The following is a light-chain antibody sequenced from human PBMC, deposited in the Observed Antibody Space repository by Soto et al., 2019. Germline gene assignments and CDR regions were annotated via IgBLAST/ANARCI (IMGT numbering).Light chain of an antibody. CDR1: QSVNSY. CDR3: APRSSGPT. V-gene: IGKV3-11*01. CDR2: DKS. Sequence: EIVLTQSPATLSLSPGERATLSCRASQSVNSYLAWYQQKCGQAPRLIIYDKSNSDTGIPDMFSGSGSGTDFTLTFSSLEPADFAVYYWAPRSSGPTFGQGTRLEIK. J-gene: IGKJ2*01.